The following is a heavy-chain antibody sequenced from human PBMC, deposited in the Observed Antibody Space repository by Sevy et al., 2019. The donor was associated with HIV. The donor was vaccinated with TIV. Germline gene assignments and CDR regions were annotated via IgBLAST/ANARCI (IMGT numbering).Heavy chain of an antibody. Sequence: SETLSLTCTVSGGSINSDHWNWIRQPPGKGLEWIGYVYYTWCTNYNPSLKNRVTISVDRTKNQFSLKLTSVTAADTAVYYCARRNDFDIWGQGTMVTVSS. J-gene: IGHJ3*02. CDR1: GGSINSDH. CDR3: ARRNDFDI. V-gene: IGHV4-59*08. CDR2: VYYTWCT.